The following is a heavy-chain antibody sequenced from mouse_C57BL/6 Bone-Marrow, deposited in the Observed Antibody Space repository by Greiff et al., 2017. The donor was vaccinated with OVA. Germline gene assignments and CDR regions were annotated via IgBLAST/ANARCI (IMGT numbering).Heavy chain of an antibody. CDR1: GYTFTNYW. V-gene: IGHV1-63*01. CDR2: IYPGGGYT. J-gene: IGHJ2*01. Sequence: VQLQQSGAELVRPGTSVKMSCKASGYTFTNYWIGWAKQRPGHGLEWIGDIYPGGGYTNYNEKFNGKATLTADKSSSTAYMQFSSLTSEDSAIYYCARRPYFDYWGQGTTLTVSS. CDR3: ARRPYFDY.